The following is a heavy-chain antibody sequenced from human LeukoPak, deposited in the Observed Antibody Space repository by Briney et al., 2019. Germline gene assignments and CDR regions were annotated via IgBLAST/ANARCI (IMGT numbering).Heavy chain of an antibody. Sequence: GGSLRLSCAASGFTFSSYAMSWVRQAPGKGLEWVSAISSSGGSTYYADSVKGRFTISRDNAKNSLYLQMISLRAEDTALYYCARDNWGYRLAVAGAVYYYYMDVWGKGTTVTVSS. CDR3: ARDNWGYRLAVAGAVYYYYMDV. CDR2: ISSSGGST. V-gene: IGHV3-23*01. CDR1: GFTFSSYA. D-gene: IGHD6-19*01. J-gene: IGHJ6*03.